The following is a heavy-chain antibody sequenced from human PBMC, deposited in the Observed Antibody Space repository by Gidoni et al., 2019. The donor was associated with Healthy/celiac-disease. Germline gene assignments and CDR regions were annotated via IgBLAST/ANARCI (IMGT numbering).Heavy chain of an antibody. CDR3: AKGGGYDILTGYGDAFDI. J-gene: IGHJ3*02. V-gene: IGHV3-9*01. CDR1: GLTFDDYA. CDR2: ISWNSGSI. D-gene: IGHD3-9*01. Sequence: EVQLVESGGGLVQPGRSLRLSCAASGLTFDDYAMHWVRQAPGKGLEWVSGISWNSGSIVYADSVKGRFTISRDNAKNSLYLQMNSLRAEDTALYYCAKGGGYDILTGYGDAFDIWGQGTMVTVSS.